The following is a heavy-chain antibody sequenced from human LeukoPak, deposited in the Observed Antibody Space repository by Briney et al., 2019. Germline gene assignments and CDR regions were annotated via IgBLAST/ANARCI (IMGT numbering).Heavy chain of an antibody. D-gene: IGHD4-17*01. Sequence: PSETLSLTCAVSGDSFSSHYWTWIRQSPGTGLEWIGYISHIGRTNYNPSLKSRVTISIDTSKNQFSLKLRSVTAADTAAYYCARDLVTVTKGFDIWGQGTMVSVSS. CDR3: ARDLVTVTKGFDI. V-gene: IGHV4-59*11. CDR2: ISHIGRT. J-gene: IGHJ3*02. CDR1: GDSFSSHY.